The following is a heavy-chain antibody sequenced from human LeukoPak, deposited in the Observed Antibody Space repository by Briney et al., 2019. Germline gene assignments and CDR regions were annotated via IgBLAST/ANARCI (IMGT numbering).Heavy chain of an antibody. Sequence: GGSLRLSCAASGFTFSSYEMNWVRQAPGKGLEWVSAISGSAGSTYYADSVKGRFTISRDNSKNTLYLQMNSLRAEDTAVYYCGRVSSSAWYYFDYWGQGALVTVSS. J-gene: IGHJ4*02. CDR2: ISGSAGST. V-gene: IGHV3-23*01. D-gene: IGHD6-19*01. CDR3: GRVSSSAWYYFDY. CDR1: GFTFSSYE.